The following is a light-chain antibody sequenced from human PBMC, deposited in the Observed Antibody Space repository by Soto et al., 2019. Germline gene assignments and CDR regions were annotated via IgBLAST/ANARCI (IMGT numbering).Light chain of an antibody. CDR1: QGVGSN. J-gene: IGKJ1*01. CDR2: GAS. CDR3: QQYNKWHLT. Sequence: EVVMTQSPATLSVSRGYGAALSCRASQGVGSNLAWYQQKPGQAPRLLVYGASTRATGVPARFSGSGSGTEFTLTISSLGSEDFAVYYCQQYNKWHLTFGQGTKVDIK. V-gene: IGKV3-15*01.